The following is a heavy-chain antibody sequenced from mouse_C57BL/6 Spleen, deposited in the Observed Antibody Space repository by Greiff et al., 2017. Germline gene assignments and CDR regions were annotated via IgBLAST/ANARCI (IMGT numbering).Heavy chain of an antibody. J-gene: IGHJ2*01. CDR3: ARQGTGTYYFDD. CDR1: GFTFSSYG. D-gene: IGHD4-1*01. CDR2: ISSGGSYT. V-gene: IGHV5-6*02. Sequence: EVKLVESGGDLVKPGGSLKLSCAASGFTFSSYGMSWVRQTPDKRLEWVATISSGGSYTYYPDSVKGRFTISRDNAKNTLYLQMSSLKSEDTAMYYCARQGTGTYYFDDWGQGTTLTVSS.